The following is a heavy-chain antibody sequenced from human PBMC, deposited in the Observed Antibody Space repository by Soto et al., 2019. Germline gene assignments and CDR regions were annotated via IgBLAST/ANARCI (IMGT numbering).Heavy chain of an antibody. Sequence: ASVKVSCKASGYTFTSYDINWVRQATGQGLEWMGWMNPNSGNTGYAQKFQGRVTMTRSTSISTAYMELSSLRSEDTAVYYRARGSLYYDFWSGYYTAGGMDVWGQGTTVTVSS. D-gene: IGHD3-3*01. J-gene: IGHJ6*02. CDR1: GYTFTSYD. V-gene: IGHV1-8*01. CDR2: MNPNSGNT. CDR3: ARGSLYYDFWSGYYTAGGMDV.